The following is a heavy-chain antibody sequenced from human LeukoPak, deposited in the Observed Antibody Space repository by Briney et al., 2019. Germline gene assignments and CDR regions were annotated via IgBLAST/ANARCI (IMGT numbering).Heavy chain of an antibody. D-gene: IGHD6-19*01. CDR3: ASGYSSGWYRY. CDR1: GGSISSYY. CDR2: IYYSGST. J-gene: IGHJ4*02. Sequence: PSETLSLTCTVSGGSISSYYWSWIRQLPGKGLEWIGYIYYSGSTNYNPSLKSRVTISVDTSKNQFSLKLSSVTAADTAVYYCASGYSSGWYRYWGQGTLVTVSS. V-gene: IGHV4-59*01.